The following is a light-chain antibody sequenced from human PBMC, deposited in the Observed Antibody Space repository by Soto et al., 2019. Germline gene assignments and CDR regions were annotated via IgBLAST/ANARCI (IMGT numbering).Light chain of an antibody. J-gene: IGLJ1*01. CDR2: AGS. CDR3: CSYAGTSAPYV. Sequence: QSALTQPASVSGSPGQSITISCSGNNNDIGNYDLVSWYQYHPDKAPKLIIYAGSKRPSGVSTRFSGSKSGNTASLTISGLQAEDEADYYCCSYAGTSAPYVFGSGTKLTVL. CDR1: NNDIGNYDL. V-gene: IGLV2-23*01.